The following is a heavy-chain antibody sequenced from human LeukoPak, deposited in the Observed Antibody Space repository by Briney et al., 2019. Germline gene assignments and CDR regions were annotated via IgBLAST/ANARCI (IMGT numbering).Heavy chain of an antibody. CDR1: GFTFTTYS. CDR3: TRPVEYSSSFRPFQH. D-gene: IGHD6-6*01. V-gene: IGHV3-48*01. CDR2: ISSDSSTI. J-gene: IGHJ1*01. Sequence: GGSLRPSCAASGFTFTTYSMSWVRQAPGKGLEWVSYISSDSSTIYYADSVQGRFTIFRDNAKNSLYLQLNSLRTEDTAVYYCTRPVEYSSSFRPFQHWGQGTLVIVSS.